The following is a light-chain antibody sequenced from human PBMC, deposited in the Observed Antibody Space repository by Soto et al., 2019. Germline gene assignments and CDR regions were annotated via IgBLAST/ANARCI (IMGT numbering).Light chain of an antibody. CDR1: NSDVGNYNL. V-gene: IGLV2-23*01. CDR2: EGS. J-gene: IGLJ1*01. CDR3: CSYAGSSTYV. Sequence: ALAQPASVSGSPGQSISIPCTGSNSDVGNYNLVSWYQQHPGEAPKLMIYEGSKRPSGVSNRFSGSKSGNTASLTISGLQAEDEADYFCCSYAGSSTYVFGTGTKVTVL.